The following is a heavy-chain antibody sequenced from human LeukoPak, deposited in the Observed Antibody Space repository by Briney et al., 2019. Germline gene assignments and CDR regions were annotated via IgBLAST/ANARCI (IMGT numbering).Heavy chain of an antibody. CDR3: ARGYCSGSSCQYFDY. Sequence: SETLSLTCTVSGGSISSSSYYWGWIRQPPGKGLEWIGSIYYSGSTYYNPSLKSRVTMSVDTSKNQFSLKLSSVTAADTAVYYCARGYCSGSSCQYFDYWGQGTLVTVSS. CDR1: GGSISSSSYY. CDR2: IYYSGST. V-gene: IGHV4-39*07. J-gene: IGHJ4*02. D-gene: IGHD2-15*01.